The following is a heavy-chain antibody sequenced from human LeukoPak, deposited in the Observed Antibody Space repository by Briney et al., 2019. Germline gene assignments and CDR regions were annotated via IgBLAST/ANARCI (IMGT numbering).Heavy chain of an antibody. CDR3: AGGRWISSSWYLAY. CDR2: IYYSGST. J-gene: IGHJ4*02. D-gene: IGHD6-13*01. V-gene: IGHV4-59*01. Sequence: SETLSLTCTVSGGSISTYYWSWIRQPPGKGLEWIGYIYYSGSTNYNPSLKSRVTISVDTSKNQFSLKLSSVTAADTALYYCAGGRWISSSWYLAYWGQGTLVTVS. CDR1: GGSISTYY.